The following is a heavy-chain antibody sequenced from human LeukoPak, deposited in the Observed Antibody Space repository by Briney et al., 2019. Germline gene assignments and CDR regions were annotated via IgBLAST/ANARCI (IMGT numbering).Heavy chain of an antibody. CDR2: IKEDGSEK. V-gene: IGHV3-7*01. D-gene: IGHD1-7*01. J-gene: IGHJ6*02. CDR1: GFTFSSYS. Sequence: PGGSLRLSCAASGFTFSSYSMNWVRQAPGKGLEWVANIKEDGSEKYYLDSVKGRFTISRDNAKNSLHLQINSLRVEDTAVYYCARNSFAELMLLGSAYGMDVWGQGTTVTVSS. CDR3: ARNSFAELMLLGSAYGMDV.